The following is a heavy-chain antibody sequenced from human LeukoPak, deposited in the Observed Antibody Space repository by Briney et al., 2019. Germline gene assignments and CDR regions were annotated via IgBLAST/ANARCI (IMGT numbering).Heavy chain of an antibody. Sequence: SETLSLTCPVSGGSISSYYWSWIRQPPGKGLEWIGYIYYSGSTNYNPSLKSRVTISVDTSKNQSSLKLSSVTAADTAVYYCARRGSGYSSWFDPWGQGTLVTVSS. CDR1: GGSISSYY. CDR3: ARRGSGYSSWFDP. D-gene: IGHD3-3*01. J-gene: IGHJ5*02. V-gene: IGHV4-59*01. CDR2: IYYSGST.